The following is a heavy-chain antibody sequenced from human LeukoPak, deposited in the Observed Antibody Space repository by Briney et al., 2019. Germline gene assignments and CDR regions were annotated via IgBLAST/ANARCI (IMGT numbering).Heavy chain of an antibody. D-gene: IGHD6-13*01. CDR1: GFTFSNYA. CDR3: ARGKAHQLVDWFDP. J-gene: IGHJ5*02. Sequence: GGSLRLSCAVTGFTFSNYALMWAPQASGKGREWVSSMISSGTGTFYGDAVKGRFTISRDNSKNTLYLQLNSLGAEDTAMYYCARGKAHQLVDWFDPWGQGTLVTVSS. CDR2: MISSGTGT. V-gene: IGHV3-23*01.